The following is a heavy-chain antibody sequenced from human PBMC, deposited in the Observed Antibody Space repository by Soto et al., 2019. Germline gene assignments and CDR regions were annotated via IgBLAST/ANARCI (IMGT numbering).Heavy chain of an antibody. J-gene: IGHJ6*02. V-gene: IGHV1-58*01. CDR3: AASGITMVRGVIISYYYYGMDV. Sequence: SVKVSCKASGFTFTSSAVQWVRQARGQRLEWIGWIVDGSGNTNYAQKFQERVTITRDMSTSTAYMELSSLRSEDTAVYYCAASGITMVRGVIISYYYYGMDVWGQGTTVTVSS. CDR2: IVDGSGNT. CDR1: GFTFTSSA. D-gene: IGHD3-10*01.